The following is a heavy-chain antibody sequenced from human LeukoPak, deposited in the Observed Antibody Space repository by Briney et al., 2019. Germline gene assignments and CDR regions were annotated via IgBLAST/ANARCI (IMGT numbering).Heavy chain of an antibody. Sequence: GGSLRLSCAASGVTFSSYWMSWVRQAPGKGLEWVSAISGSGGSTYYADSVKGRFTISRDNSKNTLYLQMNSLRAEDTAVYYCANVDSSVETYYYDSSGYIPPYYFDYWGQGTLVTVSS. V-gene: IGHV3-23*01. CDR2: ISGSGGST. CDR1: GVTFSSYW. D-gene: IGHD3-22*01. CDR3: ANVDSSVETYYYDSSGYIPPYYFDY. J-gene: IGHJ4*02.